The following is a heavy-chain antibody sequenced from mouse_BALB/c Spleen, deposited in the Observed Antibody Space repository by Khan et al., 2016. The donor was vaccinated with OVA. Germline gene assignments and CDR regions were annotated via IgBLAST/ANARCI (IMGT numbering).Heavy chain of an antibody. J-gene: IGHJ3*01. CDR1: GFTFSSYA. V-gene: IGHV5-6-5*01. Sequence: EVELVESGGGLVKPGGSLKLSCAASGFTFSSYAMSWVRQTPEKRLEWVASISSGGSTYYPDSVKGRITISRDNTRNYLFLQISSLRSEDTAMYYCAREGMTAPFAYWGQGTLVTVSA. D-gene: IGHD1-2*01. CDR3: AREGMTAPFAY. CDR2: ISSGGST.